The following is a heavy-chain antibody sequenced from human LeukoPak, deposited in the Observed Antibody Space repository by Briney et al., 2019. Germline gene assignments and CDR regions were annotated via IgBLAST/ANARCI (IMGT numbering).Heavy chain of an antibody. V-gene: IGHV3-74*01. J-gene: IGHJ3*02. CDR1: GFTFSSYW. Sequence: QTGGSLRLSCAASGFTFSSYWMHWVRQAPGKGLVWVSRINSDGSSTNYADSVKGRFTISRDNAKNTLYLQMNSLRVEDTAVFYCARDGYNLDAFDIWGQGTMVTVSS. CDR2: INSDGSST. CDR3: ARDGYNLDAFDI. D-gene: IGHD5-24*01.